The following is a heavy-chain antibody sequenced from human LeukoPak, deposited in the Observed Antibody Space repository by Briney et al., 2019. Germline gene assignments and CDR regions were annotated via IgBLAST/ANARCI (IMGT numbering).Heavy chain of an antibody. CDR1: GFTFSSYG. CDR3: ARDLAGYNSFDY. Sequence: GGSLRLSCAASGFTFSSYGMHWVRQAPGKGLEWGADIWYDGSNKYYADSVKGRFTISRDNSKNTLSLQMNSLRAEDTAVYYCARDLAGYNSFDYWGQGTLVTVSS. D-gene: IGHD5-24*01. J-gene: IGHJ4*02. CDR2: IWYDGSNK. V-gene: IGHV3-33*01.